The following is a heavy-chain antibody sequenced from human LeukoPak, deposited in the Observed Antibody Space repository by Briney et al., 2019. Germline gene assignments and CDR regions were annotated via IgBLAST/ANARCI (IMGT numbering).Heavy chain of an antibody. D-gene: IGHD6-19*01. Sequence: GGSLRLSCAASGFTVSDNYMNWVRQAPGKGLEWVSAISGSGGSTYYADSVKGRFTISRDNSKNTLYLQMNSLRAEDTAVYYCAKAFDRLPPPVEWAGTDYWGQGTLVTVSS. V-gene: IGHV3-23*01. CDR1: GFTVSDNY. CDR2: ISGSGGST. J-gene: IGHJ4*02. CDR3: AKAFDRLPPPVEWAGTDY.